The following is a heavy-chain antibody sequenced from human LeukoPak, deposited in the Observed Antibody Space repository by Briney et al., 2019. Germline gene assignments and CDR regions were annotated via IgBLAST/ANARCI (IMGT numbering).Heavy chain of an antibody. CDR1: GYTFTSYD. CDR3: ARVSLRGVIAY. V-gene: IGHV1-8*01. Sequence: ASVKVSCKPSGYTFTSYDINWVRQATGQGLQWMGWMNPNSGNTGYAQKFQGRVTMTRNTSISTAYMELSSLRSEDTAVYYCARVSLRGVIAYWGQGTLVTVSS. J-gene: IGHJ4*02. CDR2: MNPNSGNT. D-gene: IGHD3-10*01.